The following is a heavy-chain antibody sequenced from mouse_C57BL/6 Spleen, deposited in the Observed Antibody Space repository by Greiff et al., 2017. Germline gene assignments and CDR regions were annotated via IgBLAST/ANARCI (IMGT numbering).Heavy chain of an antibody. Sequence: VQPQESGPGLVQPSQSLSITCAVSGFSLTSYGVHWVRQSPGKGLEWLGVIWSGGSTDYNAAFISRLSISKDNSKSQVFFKMNSLQADDTAIYYCARKGYYGSSYYAMDYWGQGTSVTVSS. V-gene: IGHV2-2*01. CDR1: GFSLTSYG. CDR2: IWSGGST. CDR3: ARKGYYGSSYYAMDY. J-gene: IGHJ4*01. D-gene: IGHD1-1*01.